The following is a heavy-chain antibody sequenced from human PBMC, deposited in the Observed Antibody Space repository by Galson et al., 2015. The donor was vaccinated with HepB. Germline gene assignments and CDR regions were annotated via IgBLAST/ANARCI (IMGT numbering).Heavy chain of an antibody. V-gene: IGHV1-18*01. CDR2: ISAYNRHT. CDR1: GYTFTTHG. J-gene: IGHJ5*02. CDR3: ARGALVVVVGATQNNWFDP. D-gene: IGHD2-15*01. Sequence: SVKVSCKASGYTFTTHGISWVRQAPGQGLEWMGWISAYNRHTNYAQSFQDRVTMTTDRSTSTIYLELRSLRSDDTAVYYCARGALVVVVGATQNNWFDPWGQGTLVTVSS.